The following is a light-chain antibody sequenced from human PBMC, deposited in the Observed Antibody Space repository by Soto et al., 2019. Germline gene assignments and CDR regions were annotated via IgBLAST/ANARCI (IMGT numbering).Light chain of an antibody. J-gene: IGKJ1*01. V-gene: IGKV1-9*01. Sequence: DIQLTQSPSFLSASVGDRVTITCRASQDISSYLAWYQQKPGKAPKLLIYAASSLQSGVPSRFSGSGSGTEFTLTISSLQPEDFASYYCQELKTYPWTFGQGTKVEIK. CDR3: QELKTYPWT. CDR2: AAS. CDR1: QDISSY.